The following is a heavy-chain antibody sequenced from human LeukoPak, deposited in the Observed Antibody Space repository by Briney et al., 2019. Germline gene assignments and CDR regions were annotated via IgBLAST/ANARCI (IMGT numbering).Heavy chain of an antibody. Sequence: GGSLRLSCTASGFTFSNYWMGWVRQAPGKGLEWVGNIKPDGSEQYYGDSLKGRFTMSRDNAKNSLYLNMNSLRAEDTAPYYCARDFGSTGSYDYWGQGALVTVSS. D-gene: IGHD1-26*01. V-gene: IGHV3-7*01. J-gene: IGHJ4*02. CDR2: IKPDGSEQ. CDR1: GFTFSNYW. CDR3: ARDFGSTGSYDY.